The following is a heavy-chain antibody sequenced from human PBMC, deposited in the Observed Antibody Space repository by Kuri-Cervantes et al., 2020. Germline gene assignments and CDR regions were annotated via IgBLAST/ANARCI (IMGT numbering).Heavy chain of an antibody. J-gene: IGHJ3*02. CDR1: GDSFTSYW. D-gene: IGHD5-24*01. Sequence: GGSLRLSCKGSGDSFTSYWIGRVRQMPGKGLEWMGIIYPGDSDTRYSPSFQGQVTISADKSISTAYLQWSSLKASDTAMYYCARLLGFQLPLRAFDIWGQGTMVTVSS. V-gene: IGHV5-51*01. CDR3: ARLLGFQLPLRAFDI. CDR2: IYPGDSDT.